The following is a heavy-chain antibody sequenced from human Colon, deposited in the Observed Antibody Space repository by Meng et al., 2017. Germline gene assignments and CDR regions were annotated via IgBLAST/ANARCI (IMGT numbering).Heavy chain of an antibody. J-gene: IGHJ6*02. V-gene: IGHV1-2*06. Sequence: ASVKVSCKASGYTFTGYYMHWVRQAPGQGLEWMGRINPNSGGTNYAQKFQGRVTMTRDASISTAYMELSRLRSDDAAVYYCARDSAVAGMEMDVWGQGTPVTVSS. CDR1: GYTFTGYY. CDR3: ARDSAVAGMEMDV. D-gene: IGHD6-19*01. CDR2: INPNSGGT.